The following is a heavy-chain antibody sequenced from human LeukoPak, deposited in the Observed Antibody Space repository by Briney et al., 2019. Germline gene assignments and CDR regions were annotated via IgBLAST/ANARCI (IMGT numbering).Heavy chain of an antibody. Sequence: SETLSLTCAVYGGSFSSYYWSWIRQPPGKGLEWIGEINHSGSTNYNPSLKSRVTISVDTSKNQFSLKLSSVTAADTAVYYCARGRLGCSSTSCYAGDYYYGMDVWGQGTTVTVSS. V-gene: IGHV4-34*01. J-gene: IGHJ6*02. D-gene: IGHD2-2*01. CDR1: GGSFSSYY. CDR3: ARGRLGCSSTSCYAGDYYYGMDV. CDR2: INHSGST.